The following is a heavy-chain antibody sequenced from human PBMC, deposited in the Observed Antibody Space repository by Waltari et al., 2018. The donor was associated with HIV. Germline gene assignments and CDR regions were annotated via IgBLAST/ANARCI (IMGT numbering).Heavy chain of an antibody. CDR1: GGSLSGSSYY. V-gene: IGHV4-39*02. J-gene: IGHJ3*02. Sequence: QLQLQESGPGLVRPSETLSLPCPLPGGSLSGSSYYWGWIRQPPGKGLEWIGSIYYSGSTYYNPSLKSRVTISVDTSKNQFSLKLSSVTAADTAVYYCARERRPDAFDIWGQGTMVTVSS. CDR3: ARERRPDAFDI. CDR2: IYYSGST.